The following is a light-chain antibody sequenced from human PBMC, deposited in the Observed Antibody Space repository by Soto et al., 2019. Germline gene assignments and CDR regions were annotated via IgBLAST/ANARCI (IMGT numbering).Light chain of an antibody. CDR3: CSYAGSYTDV. CDR2: DVS. CDR1: SSDVGGYNY. V-gene: IGLV2-11*01. Sequence: QSVLTQPRAVSGSPGQSVTISCTGTSSDVGGYNYVSWYQHHPGKAPKLMIYDVSKRPSGVPDRFSGSKSGNTASLTISGVQAVDEADYYCCSYAGSYTDVFGTGTKLTVL. J-gene: IGLJ1*01.